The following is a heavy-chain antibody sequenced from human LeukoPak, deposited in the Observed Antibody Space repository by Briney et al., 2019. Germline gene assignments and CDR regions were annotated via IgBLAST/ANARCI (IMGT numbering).Heavy chain of an antibody. CDR1: GGSFSGYY. D-gene: IGHD5-18*01. Sequence: SETLSLTCAVYGGSFSGYYWSWIRQPPGKGLEWIGEINHSGSTNYNPSLKSRVTISVDTSKNQFSLKLSSVTDADTAVYYCASGVTYFDYWGQGTLVTVSS. V-gene: IGHV4-34*01. J-gene: IGHJ4*02. CDR2: INHSGST. CDR3: ASGVTYFDY.